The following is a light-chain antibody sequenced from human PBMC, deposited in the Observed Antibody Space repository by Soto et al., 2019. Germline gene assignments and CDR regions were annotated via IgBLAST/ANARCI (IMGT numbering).Light chain of an antibody. CDR3: QQYGDSPRT. J-gene: IGKJ1*01. V-gene: IGKV3-11*01. Sequence: EIVLTQSPATLSLSPGERATLSCRASESVGSYLAWYQQKPGQAPRLLIYDASDRATGIPARFSGSGSGTDFTLTISSLDPEDFAVYYCQQYGDSPRTFGQGTKVDIK. CDR2: DAS. CDR1: ESVGSY.